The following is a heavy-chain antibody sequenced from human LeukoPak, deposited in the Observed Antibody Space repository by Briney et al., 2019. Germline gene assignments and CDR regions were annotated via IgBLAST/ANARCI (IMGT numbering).Heavy chain of an antibody. V-gene: IGHV3-30*02. Sequence: PGGSLRLSCAASGFTFSSYGMHWVRQAPGKGLEWVAFIRYDGSNKYYADSVKGRFTISRDNSKNTLYLQMNSLRAEDTAVYYCAKVPRRDGYRMVYWGQGTLVTVSS. CDR1: GFTFSSYG. D-gene: IGHD5-24*01. CDR3: AKVPRRDGYRMVY. CDR2: IRYDGSNK. J-gene: IGHJ4*02.